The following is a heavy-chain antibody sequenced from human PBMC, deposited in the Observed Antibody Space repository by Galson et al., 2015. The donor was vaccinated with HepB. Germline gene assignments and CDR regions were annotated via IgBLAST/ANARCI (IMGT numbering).Heavy chain of an antibody. CDR2: MNPNSGNT. CDR3: ARAYCGGDCYPRGYFQH. Sequence: QSGAEVKKPGESLMISCKASGYTFTSYDINWVRQATGQGLEWMGWMNPNSGNTGYAQKFQGRVTMTRNTSTSTAYMELSSLRSEDTAVYYCARAYCGGDCYPRGYFQHWGQGTLVTVSS. D-gene: IGHD2-21*02. J-gene: IGHJ1*01. V-gene: IGHV1-8*01. CDR1: GYTFTSYD.